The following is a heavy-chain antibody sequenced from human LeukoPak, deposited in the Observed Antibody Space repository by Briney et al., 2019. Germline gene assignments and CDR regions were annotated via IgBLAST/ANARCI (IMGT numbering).Heavy chain of an antibody. J-gene: IGHJ3*02. CDR3: ARVPYYDFQADAFDI. Sequence: SETLSLTCAVYGGSFSGYYWSWIRQPPGKGVEWIGEINHSGSTNYNPSLKSRVTISVDTSKNQFSLQLNSVTPEDTAVYYCARVPYYDFQADAFDIWGQGTMVTVSS. CDR1: GGSFSGYY. D-gene: IGHD3-3*01. V-gene: IGHV4-34*01. CDR2: INHSGST.